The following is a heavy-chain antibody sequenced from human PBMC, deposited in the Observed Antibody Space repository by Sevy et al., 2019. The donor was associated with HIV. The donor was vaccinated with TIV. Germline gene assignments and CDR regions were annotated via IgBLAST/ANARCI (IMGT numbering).Heavy chain of an antibody. CDR3: ARATGMAVAGTGRYFDF. D-gene: IGHD6-19*01. CDR2: ISTYNGNT. CDR1: GYKVDMYG. V-gene: IGHV1-18*04. J-gene: IGHJ4*01. Sequence: ASVKVSCKISGYKVDMYGIAWVRHAPGQGLEWMGWISTYNGNTNYAQNFQGRVTMTTDTSTSVVYMELGGLRPDDTAVYYCARATGMAVAGTGRYFDFWGQGTLVTVSS.